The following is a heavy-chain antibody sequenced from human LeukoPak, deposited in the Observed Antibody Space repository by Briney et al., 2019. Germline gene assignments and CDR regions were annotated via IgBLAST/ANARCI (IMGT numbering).Heavy chain of an antibody. CDR1: GFTFDDYA. V-gene: IGHV3-9*03. CDR3: ARESGIAAAGIFDY. D-gene: IGHD6-13*01. J-gene: IGHJ4*02. Sequence: GGSLRLSCAASGFTFDDYAMHWVRQAPGKGLEWVSGISWNSGSIGYADSVKGRFTVSRDNAKNSLYLQMNSLRAEDMALYYCARESGIAAAGIFDYWGQGTLVTVSS. CDR2: ISWNSGSI.